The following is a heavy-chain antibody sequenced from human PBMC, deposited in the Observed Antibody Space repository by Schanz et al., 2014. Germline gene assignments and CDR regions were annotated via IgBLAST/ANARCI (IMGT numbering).Heavy chain of an antibody. CDR1: GFTFSSYG. J-gene: IGHJ4*02. CDR2: IRYDGSKK. Sequence: VQLVEYGGGLVQPGESLRLSCAASGFTFSSYGMHWVRQAPGKGLEWVTFIRYDGSKKYYVDSVKGRFTISRDNSKNTLYLQMNSLRVEDTAVYYCAKGGSSLDDWGQGTLVTVSS. CDR3: AKGGSSLDD. D-gene: IGHD3-16*01. V-gene: IGHV3-30*02.